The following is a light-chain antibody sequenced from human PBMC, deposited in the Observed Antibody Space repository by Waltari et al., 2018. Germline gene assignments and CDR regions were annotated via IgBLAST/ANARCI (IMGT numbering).Light chain of an antibody. CDR1: SPHLGDGYD. Sequence: QSVLTQPPSVSGAPGQRVPISCTGRSPHLGDGYDVHWYQHLPGKVPKLLIYGNSARPSGVPLRFSGSKSGTSAYLAITGLQAEDEATYYCQSYDSLSGSMFGGGTKLTVL. CDR2: GNS. V-gene: IGLV1-40*01. J-gene: IGLJ3*02. CDR3: QSYDSLSGSM.